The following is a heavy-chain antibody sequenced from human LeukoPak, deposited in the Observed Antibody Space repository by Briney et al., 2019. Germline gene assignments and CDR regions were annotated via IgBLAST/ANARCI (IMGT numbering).Heavy chain of an antibody. CDR3: TTVRVTMILVIMDFEY. CDR1: GFSFSDTW. D-gene: IGHD3-22*01. V-gene: IGHV3-15*01. CDR2: IKSKSDDGTA. J-gene: IGHJ4*02. Sequence: GGSLRLSCAASGFSFSDTWMSWVRQTPGKGLEWVGRIKSKSDDGTADYATPVTDRFTISRDDSKDTVYLEMSSLKAEDTGVYYCTTVRVTMILVIMDFEYWGQGIPVTVSS.